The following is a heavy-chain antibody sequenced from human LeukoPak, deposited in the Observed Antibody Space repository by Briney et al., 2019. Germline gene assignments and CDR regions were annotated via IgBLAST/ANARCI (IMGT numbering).Heavy chain of an antibody. CDR3: TRVSTTDDY. CDR1: GFAFSRYW. Sequence: PGGSLRLPCAASGFAFSRYWMHWVRQAPGKGLVWVSRINSDGRSAVYADSVKGRCTISRDNAKNTLYLQMDSLRAEDTAVYYCTRVSTTDDYWGQGTLVTVSS. CDR2: INSDGRSA. D-gene: IGHD2/OR15-2a*01. J-gene: IGHJ4*02. V-gene: IGHV3-74*01.